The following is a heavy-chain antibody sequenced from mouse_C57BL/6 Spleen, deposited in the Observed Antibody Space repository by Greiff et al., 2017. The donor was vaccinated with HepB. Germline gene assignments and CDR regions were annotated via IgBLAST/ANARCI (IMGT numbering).Heavy chain of an antibody. CDR2: IDPSDSYT. D-gene: IGHD1-1*01. CDR1: GYTFTSYW. Sequence: QVQLQQPGAELVKPGASVKLSCKASGYTFTSYWMQWVKQRPGQGLEWIGEIDPSDSYTNYNQKFKGKATLTVDTSASTAYMQLSSLTSEDSAVYYCARGGILRYPDYWGQGTTLTVSS. V-gene: IGHV1-50*01. J-gene: IGHJ2*01. CDR3: ARGGILRYPDY.